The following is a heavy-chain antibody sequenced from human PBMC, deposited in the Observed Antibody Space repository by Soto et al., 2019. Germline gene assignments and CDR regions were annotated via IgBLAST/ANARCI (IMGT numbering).Heavy chain of an antibody. Sequence: QVQLQQWGAGLLKPSETLSLTCAVYGGSFSGYYWSWIRQPPGKGLEWIGEINHSGSTNYNPSLKRRVTISVDTSKYQFPLKRRSVTAADTAVYYCARDVEMATTRGAGYFDYWGQGTLVTVSS. CDR1: GGSFSGYY. CDR2: INHSGST. V-gene: IGHV4-34*01. J-gene: IGHJ4*02. D-gene: IGHD5-12*01. CDR3: ARDVEMATTRGAGYFDY.